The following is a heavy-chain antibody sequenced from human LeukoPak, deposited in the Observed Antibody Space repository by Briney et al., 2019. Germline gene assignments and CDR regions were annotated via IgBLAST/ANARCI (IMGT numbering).Heavy chain of an antibody. CDR1: GGSISSYY. J-gene: IGHJ4*02. V-gene: IGHV4-59*08. CDR2: IYYSGST. CDR3: ARASSYTGHLGW. Sequence: SETLSLTCTVSGGSISSYYWSWIRQPPGKGLEWIGYIYYSGSTNYNPSLKSRVTISVDTSKNQFSLDLISVTAADTAVYYCARASSYTGHLGWWGQGTLVTVSS. D-gene: IGHD2-2*01.